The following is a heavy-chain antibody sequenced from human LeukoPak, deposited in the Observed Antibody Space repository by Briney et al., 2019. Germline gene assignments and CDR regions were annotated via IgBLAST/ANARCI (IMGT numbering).Heavy chain of an antibody. Sequence: SETLSLTCAVYGGSSSGYYWSWIRQHPGKGLEWIGYIYYSGSTYYNPSLKSRVTISVDTSKNQFSLKLSSVTAADTAVYYCARDAPYYDSSGYLFDIWGQGTMVTVSS. CDR3: ARDAPYYDSSGYLFDI. CDR2: IYYSGST. CDR1: GGSSSGYY. J-gene: IGHJ3*02. D-gene: IGHD3-22*01. V-gene: IGHV4-31*11.